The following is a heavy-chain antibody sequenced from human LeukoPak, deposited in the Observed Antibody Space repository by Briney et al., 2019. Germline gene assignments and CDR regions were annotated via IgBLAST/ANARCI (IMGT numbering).Heavy chain of an antibody. CDR1: GYTFTDYY. CDR2: INPDSGGT. J-gene: IGHJ4*02. V-gene: IGHV1-2*02. Sequence: GASVKVSCKTSGYTFTDYYMHWVRQAPGQGLEWMGWINPDSGGTNYAENFQGRVTMTRDTSISTAYMELSGLRSDDTAVYYCARDRDTISTTDAGGDHFHLWGQGTLVTVSS. CDR3: ARDRDTISTTDAGGDHFHL. D-gene: IGHD1-1*01.